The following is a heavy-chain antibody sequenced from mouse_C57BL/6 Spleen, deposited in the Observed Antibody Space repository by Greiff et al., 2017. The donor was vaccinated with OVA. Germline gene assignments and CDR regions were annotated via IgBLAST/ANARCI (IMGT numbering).Heavy chain of an antibody. J-gene: IGHJ2*02. CDR3: ARGYGSSNDY. CDR1: GYSFTDYN. CDR2: INPNYGTT. V-gene: IGHV1-39*01. Sequence: EVKLMESGPELVKPGASVKISCKASGYSFTDYNMNWVKQSTGKSLEWIGVINPNYGTTSYNQKFKGKATLTVDQSSSTAYMQLNSLTSEDSAVYYCARGYGSSNDYWGQGTSLTVSS. D-gene: IGHD1-1*01.